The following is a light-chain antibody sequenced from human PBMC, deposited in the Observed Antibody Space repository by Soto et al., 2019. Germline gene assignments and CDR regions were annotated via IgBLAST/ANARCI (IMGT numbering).Light chain of an antibody. Sequence: DIQMTQSPSTLSASVGDRVTITCRASQSISGWLAWYQQKPGKAPNLLIYKASSLESGVPSRFSGSGSGTEFTLTIISLQPDDFATYYCQQYNNYGSWTFGQGTKVEIK. CDR1: QSISGW. J-gene: IGKJ1*01. CDR3: QQYNNYGSWT. CDR2: KAS. V-gene: IGKV1-5*03.